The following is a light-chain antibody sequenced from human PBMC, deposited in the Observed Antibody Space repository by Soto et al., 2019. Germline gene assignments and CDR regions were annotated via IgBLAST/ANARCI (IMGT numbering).Light chain of an antibody. V-gene: IGKV1-5*01. CDR3: QQYSNYSPWT. Sequence: IQMTQSPSTLSASVGDRVTITCRASQTINNWLAWYQQKPGKAPNLLIYDASILESGVPSRFSGSGSGTEFTLTSSSLQPDDFAASYCQQYSNYSPWTFGRGTKVEIK. CDR2: DAS. J-gene: IGKJ1*01. CDR1: QTINNW.